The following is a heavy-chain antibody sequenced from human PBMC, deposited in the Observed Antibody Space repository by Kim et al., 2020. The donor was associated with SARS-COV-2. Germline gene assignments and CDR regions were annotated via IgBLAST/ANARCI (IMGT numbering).Heavy chain of an antibody. CDR1: GFTFSSYG. Sequence: GGSLRLSCAASGFTFSSYGMHWVRQAPGKGLEWVAVIWYDGSNKYYADSVKGRFTISRDNSKNTLYLQMNSLRAEDTAVYYCARGRYSSRGDFDYWGQGTLVTVSS. D-gene: IGHD6-13*01. V-gene: IGHV3-33*01. J-gene: IGHJ4*02. CDR3: ARGRYSSRGDFDY. CDR2: IWYDGSNK.